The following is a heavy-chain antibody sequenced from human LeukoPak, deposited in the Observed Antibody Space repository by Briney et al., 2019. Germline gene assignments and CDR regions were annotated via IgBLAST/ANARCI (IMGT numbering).Heavy chain of an antibody. CDR3: ARLPYSGSYWGGHY. CDR1: GYPFTSYG. V-gene: IGHV1-18*01. J-gene: IGHJ4*02. D-gene: IGHD1-26*01. CDR2: ISAYNGNT. Sequence: ASVKVSCKASGYPFTSYGISWVRQAPGQGLEWMGWISAYNGNTNYAQKLQGRVTMTTDTSTSTAYMELRSLRSDDTAVYYCARLPYSGSYWGGHYWGQGTLVTVSS.